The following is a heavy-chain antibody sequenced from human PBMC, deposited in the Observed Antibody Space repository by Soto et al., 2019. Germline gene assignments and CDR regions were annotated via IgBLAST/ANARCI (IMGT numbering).Heavy chain of an antibody. J-gene: IGHJ2*01. CDR1: GGSFSGFY. Sequence: PSETLSLTCAVHGGSFSGFYWTWIRQPPGKGLEWIGEINRSGSSNYNPPLKSRVTMPLDTSRNQFSLSLNSVTAADTAVYYCARMAGPWYFDLWGRGTLVTVSS. V-gene: IGHV4-34*01. CDR2: INRSGSS. CDR3: ARMAGPWYFDL.